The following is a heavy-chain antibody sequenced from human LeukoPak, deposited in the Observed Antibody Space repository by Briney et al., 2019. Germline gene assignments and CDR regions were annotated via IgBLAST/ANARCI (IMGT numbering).Heavy chain of an antibody. CDR1: GGTFSSYD. J-gene: IGHJ5*02. V-gene: IGHV1-69*05. CDR3: ARDPSYCGGDCYPTHNWFDP. Sequence: SVKVSCKASGGTFSSYDISWVRQAPGQGLEWMGGIMPMFGTANYAQKFQGRVIMTRDMSTSTVYMELSSLRSEDTAVYYCARDPSYCGGDCYPTHNWFDPWGQGTLVTVSS. CDR2: IMPMFGTA. D-gene: IGHD2-21*02.